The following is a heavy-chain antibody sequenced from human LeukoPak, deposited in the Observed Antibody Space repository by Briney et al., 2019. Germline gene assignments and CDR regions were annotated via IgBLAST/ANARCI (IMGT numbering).Heavy chain of an antibody. D-gene: IGHD6-13*01. CDR3: AIAAAGTWRFDP. J-gene: IGHJ5*02. V-gene: IGHV5-51*01. CDR1: GYNFNSYW. CDR2: IYPGDSDT. Sequence: GESLKISCKTSGYNFNSYWIGWVRQMPGKGLEWMGIIYPGDSDTRYSPSFQGQVTISADKSTDTALLQWSSLKASDTAMYYCAIAAAGTWRFDPWGQGTLVTVSS.